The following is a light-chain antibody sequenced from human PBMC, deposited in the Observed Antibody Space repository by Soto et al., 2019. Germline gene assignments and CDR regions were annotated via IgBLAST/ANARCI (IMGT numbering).Light chain of an antibody. V-gene: IGLV2-14*01. CDR2: EVS. J-gene: IGLJ1*01. CDR1: SSDIGDYDY. Sequence: QSVLTQPASVSGSPGQSITISCTGSSSDIGDYDYVSWYQQHPGKAPKVLISEVSNRPSGVSNRFSGSKSGNTASLTISGLQAEDEAYYYCNSYATGNTRVFGTGTKLTVL. CDR3: NSYATGNTRV.